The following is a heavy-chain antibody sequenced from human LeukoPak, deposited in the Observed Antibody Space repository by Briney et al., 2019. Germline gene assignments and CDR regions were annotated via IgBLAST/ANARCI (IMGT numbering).Heavy chain of an antibody. D-gene: IGHD3-3*01. J-gene: IGHJ5*02. V-gene: IGHV1-69*13. CDR1: GGTFSSYA. CDR3: ARDRLQNDFWSGYSPYNWFDP. CDR2: IIPIFGTA. Sequence: GASVKVSXKASGGTFSSYAISWVRQAPGQGLEWMGGIIPIFGTANYAQKFQGRVTITADESTSTAYMELSSLRSEDTAVYYCARDRLQNDFWSGYSPYNWFDPWGQGTLVTVSS.